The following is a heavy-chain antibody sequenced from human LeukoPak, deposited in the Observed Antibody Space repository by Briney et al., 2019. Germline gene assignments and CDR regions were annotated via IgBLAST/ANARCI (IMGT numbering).Heavy chain of an antibody. CDR3: ARERGSRPRRFDY. D-gene: IGHD3-16*01. J-gene: IGHJ4*02. V-gene: IGHV4-4*07. Sequence: SETLSLTCTVSGGSISNYYWSRIRQPAGKGLEWIGRIYTSGATHYNPSLKSRVTMSVDTSKNQFSLNLSSVTAADTAVYYCARERGSRPRRFDYWGQGTLVTVSS. CDR1: GGSISNYY. CDR2: IYTSGAT.